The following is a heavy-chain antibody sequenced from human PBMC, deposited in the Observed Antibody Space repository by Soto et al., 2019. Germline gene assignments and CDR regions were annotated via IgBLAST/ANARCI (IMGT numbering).Heavy chain of an antibody. D-gene: IGHD3-3*01. CDR2: ISFNSGTT. CDR3: AKDRGFDFWSGYYHMDV. V-gene: IGHV3-9*01. CDR1: GFNFDDYA. J-gene: IGHJ6*03. Sequence: EVQLVESGGDLVQPGRSLRLSCAASGFNFDDYAMHWVRQAPGKGLEWVSGISFNSGTTGYADSVKGRFTTSRDNAKNSLYLEMNRLRVEDTAFYYCAKDRGFDFWSGYYHMDVWGRGTTVTVSS.